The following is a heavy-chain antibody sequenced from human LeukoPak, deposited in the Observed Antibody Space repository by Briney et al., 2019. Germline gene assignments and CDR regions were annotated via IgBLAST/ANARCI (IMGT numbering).Heavy chain of an antibody. Sequence: SETLSLTCTVSGGSISTSNYYWGWIRQPPGKGLEWIGNIFYSGSTYYSPSLKSRVAISVDTSKNQFSLKLSSVTAADTAVYYCARAQTLTCRDGCYYFDYWGQGTLVTVSS. V-gene: IGHV4-39*07. J-gene: IGHJ4*02. CDR2: IFYSGST. D-gene: IGHD5-24*01. CDR1: GGSISTSNYY. CDR3: ARAQTLTCRDGCYYFDY.